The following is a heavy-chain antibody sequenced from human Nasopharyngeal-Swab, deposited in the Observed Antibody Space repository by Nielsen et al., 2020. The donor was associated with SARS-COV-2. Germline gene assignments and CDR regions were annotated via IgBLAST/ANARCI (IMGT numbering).Heavy chain of an antibody. J-gene: IGHJ4*02. CDR2: ISFDGTDK. Sequence: SLNISCAASGFTFSRYGMHWVRPAPGKGLEWVAFISFDGTDKYYADSVKGRLTISRDNSKNTLSLQMNSLKFEDTAVYYCAKDEDSSPSQRGYWGQGTLVTVSS. CDR3: AKDEDSSPSQRGY. CDR1: GFTFSRYG. V-gene: IGHV3-30*18. D-gene: IGHD6-6*01.